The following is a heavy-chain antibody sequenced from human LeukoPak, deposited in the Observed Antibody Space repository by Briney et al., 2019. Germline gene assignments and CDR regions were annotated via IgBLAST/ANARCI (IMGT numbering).Heavy chain of an antibody. V-gene: IGHV3-72*01. Sequence: PGGSLRLSCAASGFTFSDHYMDWVRQAPGKGLEWVGRIRNKANSYTTEYGASVKGRFTISREDSKNSLNLQMNSLKTEDTAVYYCARPMGFYGPWDYWGQGTLVTVSS. CDR2: IRNKANSYTT. CDR1: GFTFSDHY. CDR3: ARPMGFYGPWDY. D-gene: IGHD3-10*01. J-gene: IGHJ4*02.